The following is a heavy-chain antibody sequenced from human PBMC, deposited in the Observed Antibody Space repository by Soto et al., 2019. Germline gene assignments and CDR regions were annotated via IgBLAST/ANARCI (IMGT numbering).Heavy chain of an antibody. J-gene: IGHJ5*02. V-gene: IGHV3-11*01. CDR3: ARDLRAVGMASRFDP. D-gene: IGHD6-13*01. CDR2: IGNRGTGI. CDR1: GFTFGDYY. Sequence: QVHLVESGGGLVKPGGSLRLSCEASGFTFGDYYMTWIRQAPGKGLEWVSFIGNRGTGIYYADSVKGRFTIFRDNAKNSLDLQMNSLRAEDTAMYYCARDLRAVGMASRFDPWGQGTLVTVST.